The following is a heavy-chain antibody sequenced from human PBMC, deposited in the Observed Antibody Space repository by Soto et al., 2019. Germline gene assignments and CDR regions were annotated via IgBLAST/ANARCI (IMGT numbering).Heavy chain of an antibody. V-gene: IGHV3-64*01. D-gene: IGHD4-17*01. CDR2: ISSNGVGT. J-gene: IGHJ2*01. Sequence: GGSLRLSCAASGFTFSSYALHWVRQAPGKGLEYVSAISSNGVGTYYANSVKGRFTISRDNSKNTLYLQMGSLRAEDMAVYYCARAPTTALRIWYFDLWGRSTLVT. CDR1: GFTFSSYA. CDR3: ARAPTTALRIWYFDL.